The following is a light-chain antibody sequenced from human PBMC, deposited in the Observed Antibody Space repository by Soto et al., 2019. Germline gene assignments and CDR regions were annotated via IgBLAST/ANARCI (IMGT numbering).Light chain of an antibody. V-gene: IGKV3-15*01. J-gene: IGKJ4*01. CDR1: QSVTSY. Sequence: ETVMTQSPATLSVSPGERATLSCRASQSVTSYLAWYQQKPGQPPRLLIYDASTRAAGIPARFIGSGSGTEFTLTISSLQSEDFAIYYCQQFNSWLLTFGGGTKV. CDR2: DAS. CDR3: QQFNSWLLT.